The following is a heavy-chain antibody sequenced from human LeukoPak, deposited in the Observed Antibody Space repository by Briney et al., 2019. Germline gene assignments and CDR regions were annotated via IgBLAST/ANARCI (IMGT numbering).Heavy chain of an antibody. CDR1: GFTFNNYA. D-gene: IGHD2-21*01. CDR3: ARDFRLIRGNECYLYYFVS. Sequence: PGGSLRLSCAASGFTFNNYAMSWVRQAPGKGLEWVSSITTDYYMNYAHSVKGRFTIARDSAKDSLYLQMNSLRAEDSAVYFCARDFRLIRGNECYLYYFVSWGQGTVVTVSS. J-gene: IGHJ4*02. V-gene: IGHV3-21*06. CDR2: ITTDYYM.